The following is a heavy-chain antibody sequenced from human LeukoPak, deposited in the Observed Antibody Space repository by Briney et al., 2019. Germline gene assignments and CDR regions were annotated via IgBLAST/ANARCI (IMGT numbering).Heavy chain of an antibody. CDR1: GFTVSSNY. D-gene: IGHD6-19*01. V-gene: IGHV3-23*01. J-gene: IGHJ4*02. CDR3: AKGGYSSGSYFDY. Sequence: PGGSLRLSCAASGFTVSSNYMSWVRQAPGKGLEWVSAISGSGGSTYYADSVKGRFTISRDNSKNTLYLQMNSLRAEDTAVYYCAKGGYSSGSYFDYWGQGTLVTVSS. CDR2: ISGSGGST.